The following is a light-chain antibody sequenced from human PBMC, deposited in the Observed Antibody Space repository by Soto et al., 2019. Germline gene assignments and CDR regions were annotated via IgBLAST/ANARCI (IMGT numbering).Light chain of an antibody. V-gene: IGLV2-23*01. Sequence: QSALTQPASVSGSPGQSITISCTGTSSDVGSYNLVSWYQQHPGKAPKLMIYEGSKRPSGVSNRFSGSKSGNTASLPISGLQAEDEAGYYCCSYASSSRVFGTGTKVTVL. CDR3: CSYASSSRV. CDR2: EGS. CDR1: SSDVGSYNL. J-gene: IGLJ1*01.